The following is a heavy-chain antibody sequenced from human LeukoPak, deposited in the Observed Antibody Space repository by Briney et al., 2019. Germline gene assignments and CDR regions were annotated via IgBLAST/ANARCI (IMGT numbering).Heavy chain of an antibody. V-gene: IGHV3-30*03. CDR1: GFTFSSYG. CDR3: ARDHTLNAFDI. Sequence: PGGSLRLSCAASGFTFSSYGMHWVRQAPGKGLEWVAVISYDGSNKYYADSVKGRFTISRDNSKNTLYLQMNSLRAEDTAVYYCARDHTLNAFDIWGQGTMVTVSS. J-gene: IGHJ3*02. D-gene: IGHD2-2*02. CDR2: ISYDGSNK.